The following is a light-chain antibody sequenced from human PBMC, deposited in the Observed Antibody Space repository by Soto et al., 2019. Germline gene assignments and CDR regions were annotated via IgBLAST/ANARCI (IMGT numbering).Light chain of an antibody. CDR2: GAS. CDR1: QTIAGTY. CDR3: QQYGRSKRWT. J-gene: IGKJ1*01. V-gene: IGKV3-20*01. Sequence: EAVLTQFPGTLSLSPGERATLSCRASQTIAGTYLAWYQQKPGQAPRLLIHGASTRATGIPDRFSGGGTGTDFNLNISRVEPEDFAMYYCQQYGRSKRWTFGQGTKVDIK.